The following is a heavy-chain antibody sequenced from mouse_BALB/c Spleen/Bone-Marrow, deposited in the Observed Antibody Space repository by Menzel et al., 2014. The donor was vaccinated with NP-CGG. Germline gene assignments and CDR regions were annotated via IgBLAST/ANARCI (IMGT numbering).Heavy chain of an antibody. Sequence: VKLVESGPGLVAPSQGLSIPCTVSGFSLXRYSVHWVRQPPGKGLERLGMIWGGGNTDYNSVLKSRLSISKDNSKSQFFLKMNSLQTDDTAMYYCARGGTTVVPSMDYWGQGTSVTVSS. CDR3: ARGGTTVVPSMDY. CDR1: GFSLXRYS. V-gene: IGHV2-6-4*01. D-gene: IGHD1-1*01. J-gene: IGHJ4*01. CDR2: IWGGGNT.